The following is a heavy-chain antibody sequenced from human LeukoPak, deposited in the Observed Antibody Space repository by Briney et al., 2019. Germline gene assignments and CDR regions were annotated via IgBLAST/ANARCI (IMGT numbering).Heavy chain of an antibody. CDR3: ARVYSSGWQGGTYFDY. CDR2: IYHSGST. CDR1: GGSISSGGYS. J-gene: IGHJ4*02. Sequence: PSETLSLTCAVSGGSISSGGYSWSWIRQPPEKGLEWIGYIYHSGSTYYNPSLKSRVTISVDRSKNQFSLKLSSVTAADTAVYYCARVYSSGWQGGTYFDYWGQGTLVTVSS. V-gene: IGHV4-30-2*01. D-gene: IGHD6-19*01.